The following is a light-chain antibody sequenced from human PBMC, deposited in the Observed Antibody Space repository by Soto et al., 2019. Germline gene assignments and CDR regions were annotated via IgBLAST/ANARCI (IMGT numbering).Light chain of an antibody. CDR2: GAS. CDR3: QQYNKWPLIT. CDR1: QSVSSN. V-gene: IGKV3-15*01. Sequence: EIVMTQSPATLSVSPGERATLSCRASQSVSSNLAWYQQKPGQAPRLLIHGASTRDTGIPARFSGSGSGTEFTLTISSLQSEDFAVYYCQQYNKWPLITFGQGTRLEIK. J-gene: IGKJ5*01.